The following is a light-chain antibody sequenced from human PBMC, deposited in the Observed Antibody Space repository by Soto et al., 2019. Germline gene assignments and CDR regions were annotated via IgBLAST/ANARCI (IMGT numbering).Light chain of an antibody. CDR1: QSVSSY. V-gene: IGKV3-11*01. Sequence: EIVLTQSPATLSLSPGERATLSCRASQSVSSYLAWYQQKPGQAPRLLIYDASNRATGIPARFSGSGSGTEFTRTISSLEPEDFAVYYCQQRSNWPLITFGQGTRLEIK. J-gene: IGKJ5*01. CDR2: DAS. CDR3: QQRSNWPLIT.